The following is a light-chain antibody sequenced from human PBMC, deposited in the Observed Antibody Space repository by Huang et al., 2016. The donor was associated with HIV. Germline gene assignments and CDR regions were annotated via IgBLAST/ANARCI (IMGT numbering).Light chain of an antibody. J-gene: IGKJ2*01. CDR1: QRVSSN. Sequence: EVVMTQSPATLSVSPGERATLSCRASQRVSSNLAWYQQKPGQAPRLLIYGASTRATGSPARCSGSGSGTEFTLTISSLQSEDFAVYYCQQYNNWPPVTFGQGTKLEIK. CDR3: QQYNNWPPVT. V-gene: IGKV3D-15*01. CDR2: GAS.